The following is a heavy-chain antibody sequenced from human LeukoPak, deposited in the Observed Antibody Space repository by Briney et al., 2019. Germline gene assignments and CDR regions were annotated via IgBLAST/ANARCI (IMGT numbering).Heavy chain of an antibody. CDR3: ARPGYTAGYDI. V-gene: IGHV3-7*01. Sequence: QPGGSLRLSCAASGFTSSTYWMIWVRQAPGKGLEWVANMKGDGSEIYYVDSVKGRFTISRDNAKNLLYLQMNSLRAEDTALYYCARPGYTAGYDIWGQGTMVTVSS. CDR1: GFTSSTYW. CDR2: MKGDGSEI. J-gene: IGHJ3*02. D-gene: IGHD3-9*01.